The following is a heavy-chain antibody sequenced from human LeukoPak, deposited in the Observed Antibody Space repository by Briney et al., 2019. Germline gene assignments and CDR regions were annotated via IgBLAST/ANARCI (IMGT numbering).Heavy chain of an antibody. V-gene: IGHV1-69*01. D-gene: IGHD5-24*01. J-gene: IGHJ5*02. CDR3: ARELKMATGVDWFDP. Sequence: ASVKVSCKASGGTFSSYAISWVRQAPGQGLEWIGGIIPIFGTANYAQKFQGRVTITADESTSTAYMELSSLRSEDTAVYYCARELKMATGVDWFDPWGQGTLVTVSS. CDR2: IIPIFGTA. CDR1: GGTFSSYA.